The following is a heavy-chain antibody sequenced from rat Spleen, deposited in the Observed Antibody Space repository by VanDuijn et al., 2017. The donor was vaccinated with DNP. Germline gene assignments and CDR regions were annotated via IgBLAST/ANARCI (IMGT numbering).Heavy chain of an antibody. V-gene: IGHV5-7*01. J-gene: IGHJ2*01. Sequence: EVQLVESGGGLVQPGRSLKLSCAASGFTFSDYNMAWVRQAPKKGLEWVATILYDGSSTYYGDSVKGRFTISRDHAKSTLYLQMDSLRSEDTATYYCARRPYNTFDYWGQGVMVTVSS. CDR1: GFTFSDYN. D-gene: IGHD1-10*01. CDR3: ARRPYNTFDY. CDR2: ILYDGSST.